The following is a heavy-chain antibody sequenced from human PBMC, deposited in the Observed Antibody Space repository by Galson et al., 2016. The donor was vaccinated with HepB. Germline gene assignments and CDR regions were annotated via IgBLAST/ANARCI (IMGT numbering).Heavy chain of an antibody. V-gene: IGHV4-4*02. CDR1: GGSVSSGDW. CDR2: VYHTGST. CDR3: ARDVEEQLGEDYYYYMAV. J-gene: IGHJ6*03. Sequence: ETLSLTCAVSGGSVSSGDWWSWVRQPPGKGLEWIGEVYHTGSTNLNPSLQSRVTISVDKSKNQFSLRLSSVTAADTAVYYCARDVEEQLGEDYYYYMAVWGKGTTVTVSS. D-gene: IGHD6-13*01.